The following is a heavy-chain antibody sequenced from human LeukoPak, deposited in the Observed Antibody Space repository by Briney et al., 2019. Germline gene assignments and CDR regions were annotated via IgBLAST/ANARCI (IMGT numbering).Heavy chain of an antibody. V-gene: IGHV3-21*01. CDR2: ISSSSSYI. Sequence: GGSLRLSCAASGFTFSSYSMNWVSQAPGKGLEWVSSISSSSSYIYYADSVKGRFTISRDNAKNSLYLQMNSLRAEDTAVYYCARDRYSSSWRPYDYWGQGTLVTVSS. J-gene: IGHJ4*02. D-gene: IGHD6-13*01. CDR3: ARDRYSSSWRPYDY. CDR1: GFTFSSYS.